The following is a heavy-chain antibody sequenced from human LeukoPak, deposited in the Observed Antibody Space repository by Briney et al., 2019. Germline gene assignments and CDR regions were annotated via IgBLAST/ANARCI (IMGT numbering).Heavy chain of an antibody. CDR2: IRYNGNNQ. CDR3: ARGGYYYDNWFDP. Sequence: EGSLRLSCAASGFTFNNYGMHWVRQAPGKGLEWVAFIRYNGNNQYYADSVKGRFTISRDNSKNTLYLQMNSLKGDDTAVYYCARGGYYYDNWFDPWGQGTLVTVSS. CDR1: GFTFNNYG. D-gene: IGHD3-22*01. V-gene: IGHV3-30*02. J-gene: IGHJ5*02.